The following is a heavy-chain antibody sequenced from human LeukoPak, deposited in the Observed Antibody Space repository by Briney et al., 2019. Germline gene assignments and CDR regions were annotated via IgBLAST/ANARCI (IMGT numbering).Heavy chain of an antibody. CDR3: VIFEGDDYGDYGHY. V-gene: IGHV3-23*01. J-gene: IGHJ4*02. CDR1: GFTFSSYA. Sequence: PGGSLRLSCAASGFTFSSYAMSWVRQAPGKGLEWVSAISGSGGSTYYADSVKGRFTISRDNSKNTLYLQMNSLRAEDTAVYYFVIFEGDDYGDYGHYWGQGTLVTVSS. D-gene: IGHD4-17*01. CDR2: ISGSGGST.